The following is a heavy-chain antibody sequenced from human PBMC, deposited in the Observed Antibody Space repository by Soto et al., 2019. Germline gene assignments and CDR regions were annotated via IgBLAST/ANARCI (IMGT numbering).Heavy chain of an antibody. Sequence: QVQLQESGPGLVKPSQTLSLTCTVSGGSISSGGFYWSWIRQHPGKGLEWIGYIYYSGSTYYNPSLKSRVTISVDTSKNQFSLKLSSVTAADTAVYYCARGEWLGERRFDPWGQGTLVTVSS. V-gene: IGHV4-31*03. CDR3: ARGEWLGERRFDP. D-gene: IGHD3-16*01. J-gene: IGHJ5*02. CDR1: GGSISSGGFY. CDR2: IYYSGST.